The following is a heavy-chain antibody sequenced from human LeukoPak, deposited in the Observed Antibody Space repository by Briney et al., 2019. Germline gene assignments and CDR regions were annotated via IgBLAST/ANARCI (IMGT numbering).Heavy chain of an antibody. CDR3: AKGSAASITDYYYGMDV. CDR2: ISGSGGST. D-gene: IGHD5-12*01. V-gene: IGHV3-23*01. Sequence: GGSLRLSCAASGFTFSGYTMSWVRQAPGKGLEWVSPISGSGGSTYYSDSVKGRFTIFRDNSKDTLYLQMNSLRAEDTAVYYCAKGSAASITDYYYGMDVWGQGTTVTVSS. CDR1: GFTFSGYT. J-gene: IGHJ6*02.